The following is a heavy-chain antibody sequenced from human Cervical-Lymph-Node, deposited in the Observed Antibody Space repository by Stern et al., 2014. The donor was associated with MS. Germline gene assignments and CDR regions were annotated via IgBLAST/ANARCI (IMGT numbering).Heavy chain of an antibody. CDR1: GYTFTSHG. CDR2: ISHYSGDT. CDR3: ARDYGDFPNPHF. Sequence: QLVQSGSEVKNPGASVTVSCKASGYTFTSHGITWVRQAPGQGLEWMGWISHYSGDTIYAQKLQDRVSMTRDTSTSTAFMELRTLKSDDTAVYYCARDYGDFPNPHFWGQGTLVTVSS. V-gene: IGHV1-18*01. D-gene: IGHD4-17*01. J-gene: IGHJ4*02.